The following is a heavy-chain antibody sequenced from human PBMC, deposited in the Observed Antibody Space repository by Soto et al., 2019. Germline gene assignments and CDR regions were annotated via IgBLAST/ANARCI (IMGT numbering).Heavy chain of an antibody. CDR1: GFTFSSYA. D-gene: IGHD6-13*01. CDR3: ASGSYSSSWYLY. Sequence: QVQLVESGGGVVQPGRSLRLSCAASGFTFSSYAMHWVRQAPGKGLEWVAVISYDGSNKYYADSVKGRFTISRDNSKNTLYLQMNSLRAEDTAVYYCASGSYSSSWYLYWGQGTLVTVSS. CDR2: ISYDGSNK. J-gene: IGHJ4*02. V-gene: IGHV3-30-3*01.